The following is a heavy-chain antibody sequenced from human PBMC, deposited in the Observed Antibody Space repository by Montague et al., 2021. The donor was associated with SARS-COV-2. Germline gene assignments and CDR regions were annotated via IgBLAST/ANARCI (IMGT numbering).Heavy chain of an antibody. CDR2: INYSGGT. V-gene: IGHV4-59*01. J-gene: IGHJ4*02. Sequence: SETLSLTCTVSGDSMNNYYWSWIRQPPGKGLEWIGYINYSGGTHYNPSLQSRVTLSKDTSKNQFSLRLTSVTAADTAMYFCARAPIYRSSWYAYFDYWGQGTLVTASS. D-gene: IGHD6-13*01. CDR3: ARAPIYRSSWYAYFDY. CDR1: GDSMNNYY.